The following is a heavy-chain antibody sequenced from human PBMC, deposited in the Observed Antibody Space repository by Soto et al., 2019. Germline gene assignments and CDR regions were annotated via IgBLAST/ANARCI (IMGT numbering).Heavy chain of an antibody. CDR3: AKEPIYDCWSGYRYFDS. V-gene: IGHV3-23*01. J-gene: IGHJ4*02. CDR2: MSGSGGST. CDR1: GFTFSNYA. Sequence: DVQLLESGGGLVQPGGSLRLSCTASGFTFSNYAMSWVRQAPGKGLEWVSSMSGSGGSTYYADSVKGRFTISRDNSKNTLDLHMSSLRAEDTAFYYCAKEPIYDCWSGYRYFDSWGQGSLVTVSS. D-gene: IGHD3-3*01.